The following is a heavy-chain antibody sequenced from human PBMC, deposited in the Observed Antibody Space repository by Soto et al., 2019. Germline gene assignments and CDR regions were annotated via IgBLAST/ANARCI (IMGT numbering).Heavy chain of an antibody. CDR1: GFTFSSYA. Sequence: PGGSLRLSCAASGFTFSSYAMHWVRQAPGRGLEWVAVISYDGGNKYYADSVKGRFTISRDNSKNTLYLEMNRLRVEDTAVYHCVRDTAYCSGGTCYSSHDMDVWGQGTTVTVSS. CDR2: ISYDGGNK. J-gene: IGHJ6*02. CDR3: VRDTAYCSGGTCYSSHDMDV. D-gene: IGHD2-15*01. V-gene: IGHV3-30*04.